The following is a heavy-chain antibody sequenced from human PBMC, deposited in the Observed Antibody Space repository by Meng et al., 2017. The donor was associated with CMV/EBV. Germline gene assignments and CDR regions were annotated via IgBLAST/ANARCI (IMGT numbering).Heavy chain of an antibody. CDR3: ARDRKGGYCSSTSCYDRAFDI. CDR2: ISSSGSTI. Sequence: GESLKISCAASGFTFSDYYMSWIRQAPGKGLEWVSYISSSGSTIYYADSVKGRFTISRDNAKNSLYLQMNSLGAEDTAVYYCARDRKGGYCSSTSCYDRAFDIWGQGNPGHRLL. J-gene: IGHJ3*02. D-gene: IGHD2-2*01. CDR1: GFTFSDYY. V-gene: IGHV3-11*01.